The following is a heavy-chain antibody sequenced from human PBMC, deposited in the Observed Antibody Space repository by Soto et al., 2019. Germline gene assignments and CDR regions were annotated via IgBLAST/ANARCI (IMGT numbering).Heavy chain of an antibody. J-gene: IGHJ6*02. Sequence: PSETLSLTCAVYGGSFSGYYWSWIRQPPGKGLEWIGEINHSGSTNYNPSLKSRVTISVDTSKNQFSLKLSSVTAADTAVYYCARGPPGLRFLEWLPHYYGMDVWGQGTTV. CDR3: ARGPPGLRFLEWLPHYYGMDV. V-gene: IGHV4-34*01. CDR2: INHSGST. CDR1: GGSFSGYY. D-gene: IGHD3-3*01.